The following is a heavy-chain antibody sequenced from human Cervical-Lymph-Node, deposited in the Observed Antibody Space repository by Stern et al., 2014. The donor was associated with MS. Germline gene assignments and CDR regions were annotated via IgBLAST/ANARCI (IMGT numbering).Heavy chain of an antibody. CDR1: GYNFINYW. V-gene: IGHV5-51*03. CDR3: ARWSVACDY. Sequence: EVQLVESGAELKKPGESLKISCKTSGYNFINYWIAWVRQVSGKGLEWIVIIYPGDSDIRYSPSFQGHVTISVDKSITTAYLQWKSLKASDTAVYYCARWSVACDYWGQGALITVSS. D-gene: IGHD2-21*01. CDR2: IYPGDSDI. J-gene: IGHJ4*02.